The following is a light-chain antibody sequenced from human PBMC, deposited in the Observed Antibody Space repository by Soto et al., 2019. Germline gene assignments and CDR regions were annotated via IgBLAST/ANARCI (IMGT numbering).Light chain of an antibody. Sequence: EIVMTQAPPSLTVTPGEPASISCSSSQRLLHSNGNIFLDWYLQKPGQSPQLLIYLGFNRASGVPDRVSVSAAGTDFTLKISRVEAEDAGVYYCMQALQTPYTFGQGTKLVSK. V-gene: IGKV2-28*01. CDR3: MQALQTPYT. J-gene: IGKJ2*01. CDR1: QRLLHSNGNIF. CDR2: LGF.